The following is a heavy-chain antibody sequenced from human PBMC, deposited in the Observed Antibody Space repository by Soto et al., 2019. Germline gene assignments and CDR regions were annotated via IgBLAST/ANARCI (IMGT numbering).Heavy chain of an antibody. V-gene: IGHV3-33*01. CDR3: ARDQQWLVRFYFDF. Sequence: QVQLVESGGGVVQPGTSLRLSCAASGFTFSSYGMHWVRQAPGTGLEWVAVIWYDGSNKYYADSVKGRFTISRDNSKNTLYLQMNSLRAEDTAVYYCARDQQWLVRFYFDFWGQGTLVTVSS. CDR2: IWYDGSNK. CDR1: GFTFSSYG. J-gene: IGHJ4*02. D-gene: IGHD6-19*01.